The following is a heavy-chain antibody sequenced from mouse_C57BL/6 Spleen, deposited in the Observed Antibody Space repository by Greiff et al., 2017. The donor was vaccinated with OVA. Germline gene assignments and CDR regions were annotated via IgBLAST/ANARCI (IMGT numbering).Heavy chain of an antibody. CDR2: IHPNSGST. CDR3: ASGGYYDYTWFAY. D-gene: IGHD2-4*01. Sequence: QVQLKQPGAELVKPGASVKLSCKASGYTFTSYWMHWVKQRPGQGLEWIGMIHPNSGSTNYNEKFKSKATLTVDKSSSTAYMQLSSLTSEDSAGDYCASGGYYDYTWFAYWGQGTLVTVSA. V-gene: IGHV1-64*01. CDR1: GYTFTSYW. J-gene: IGHJ3*01.